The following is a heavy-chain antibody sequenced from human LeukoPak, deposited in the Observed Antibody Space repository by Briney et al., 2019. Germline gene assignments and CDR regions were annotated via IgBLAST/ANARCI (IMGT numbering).Heavy chain of an antibody. CDR3: ASGNTGNWFDP. CDR2: IYTSGST. D-gene: IGHD5-18*01. CDR1: GGSISSGSYY. Sequence: SQTLSLTCTVSGGSISSGSYYWSWIRQPAGKGLEWIGRIYTSGSTNYNPSLKSRVTISVDTSKNQFSLKLSSVTAADTAVYYCASGNTGNWFDPWGQGTLVTVSS. J-gene: IGHJ5*02. V-gene: IGHV4-61*02.